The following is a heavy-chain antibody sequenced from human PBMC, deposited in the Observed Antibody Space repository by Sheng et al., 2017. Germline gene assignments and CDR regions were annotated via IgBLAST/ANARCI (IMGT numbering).Heavy chain of an antibody. J-gene: IGHJ4*02. Sequence: QVQLQQWGAGLLKPSEPLSLTCAVYGVSFSDNYWSWIRQPPGQGLEWIGEINHSGSTNYNPSLKSRVVISEDTSKNQFSLLLSSVTAADTAVYYCARGVSTSSFINEEVYFDHWSQGSLVTVSS. D-gene: IGHD6-6*01. CDR3: ARGVSTSSFINEEVYFDH. CDR1: GVSFSDNY. CDR2: INHSGST. V-gene: IGHV4-34*01.